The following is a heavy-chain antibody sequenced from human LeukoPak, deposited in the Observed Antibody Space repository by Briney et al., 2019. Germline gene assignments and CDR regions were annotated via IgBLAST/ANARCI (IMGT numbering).Heavy chain of an antibody. CDR2: INHSGST. J-gene: IGHJ4*02. CDR1: GGSFSGYY. D-gene: IGHD3-9*01. CDR3: ARDGGWVLVTEIDY. Sequence: PSETLSLTCAVYGGSFSGYYWSWIRQPPGKGLEWIGEINHSGSTNYNPSLKSRVTISVDTSKNQFSLKLSSVTAADTALYYCARDGGWVLVTEIDYWGQGILVTVSS. V-gene: IGHV4-34*01.